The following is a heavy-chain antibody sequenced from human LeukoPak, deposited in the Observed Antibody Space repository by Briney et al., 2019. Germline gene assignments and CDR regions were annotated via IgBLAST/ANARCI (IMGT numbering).Heavy chain of an antibody. CDR3: ANERYGQILFDY. CDR1: GFTFSTSG. D-gene: IGHD1-1*01. Sequence: TGGSLRLSCAASGFTFSTSGMSWVRQAPGTGLEWVSGISADGAYTHYADSVKGGFTISRDNSKNTLYLQMHSLRADDTAVYYCANERYGQILFDYWGQGTLVTVSS. V-gene: IGHV3-23*01. J-gene: IGHJ4*02. CDR2: ISADGAYT.